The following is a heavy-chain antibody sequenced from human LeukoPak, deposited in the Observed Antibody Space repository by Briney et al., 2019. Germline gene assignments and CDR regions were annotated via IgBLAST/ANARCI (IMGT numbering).Heavy chain of an antibody. J-gene: IGHJ6*03. D-gene: IGHD3-3*01. CDR3: ARDVGTTIFGVVYYYYMDV. CDR1: GGSISSYY. CDR2: IYTSGST. Sequence: SESLSLTCTVSGGSISSYYWSWIRQPAGKGLEWIGRIYTSGSTNYNPSLKSRVTMSVDTSKNQFSLKLSSVTAADTAVYYCARDVGTTIFGVVYYYYMDVWGKGTTVTVSS. V-gene: IGHV4-4*07.